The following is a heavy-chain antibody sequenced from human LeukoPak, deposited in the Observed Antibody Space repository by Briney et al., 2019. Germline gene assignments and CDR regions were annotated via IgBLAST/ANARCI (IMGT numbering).Heavy chain of an antibody. D-gene: IGHD2-2*01. CDR2: ISGSGGST. J-gene: IGHJ4*02. CDR1: GFTFSSYA. CDR3: AKRRVVVPAAASYFDY. V-gene: IGHV3-23*01. Sequence: GGSLRLSCAASGFTFSSYAMSWVRQAPGKGLEWVSAISGSGGSTYYADSVKGRFTISRDNSKNTLYLQMNSLRAEDTAVYYCAKRRVVVPAAASYFDYWGQGTLVTVSS.